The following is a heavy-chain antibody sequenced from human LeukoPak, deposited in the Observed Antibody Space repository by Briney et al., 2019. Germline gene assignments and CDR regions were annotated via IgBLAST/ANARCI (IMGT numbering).Heavy chain of an antibody. Sequence: GGSLRLSCAASGFTFSSNSMSWVRQAPGKGLEWVSSISSSSSYIYYADSVKGRFTISRDNAKNSLYLQVNSLRAEDTAVYYCARGKSDYSSSPSNFVYSGQGTLVTVSS. V-gene: IGHV3-21*01. CDR2: ISSSSSYI. J-gene: IGHJ4*02. CDR1: GFTFSSNS. CDR3: ARGKSDYSSSPSNFVY. D-gene: IGHD6-6*01.